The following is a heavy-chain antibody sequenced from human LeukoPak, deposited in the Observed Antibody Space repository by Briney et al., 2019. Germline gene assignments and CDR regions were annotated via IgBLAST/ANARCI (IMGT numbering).Heavy chain of an antibody. CDR3: ARFTMVRENYYYYMDV. CDR1: GGSISSYY. J-gene: IGHJ6*03. Sequence: TSETLSLTCTVSGGSISSYYWSWIRQPPGKGLEWIGYIYYSGSTNYNPSLKSRVTISVDTSKNQFSLKLSSVTAADTAVYYCARFTMVRENYYYYMDVWGKGTTVTISS. D-gene: IGHD3-10*01. CDR2: IYYSGST. V-gene: IGHV4-59*01.